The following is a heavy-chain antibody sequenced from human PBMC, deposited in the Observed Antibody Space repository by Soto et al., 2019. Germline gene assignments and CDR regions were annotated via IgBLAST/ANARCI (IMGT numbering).Heavy chain of an antibody. CDR3: AKDLRLFGDSNYYGMDV. J-gene: IGHJ6*02. Sequence: GGSLRLSCAASGFTFSSYDMHWVRQAPGKGLEWVAVISYDGSNKYYADSVKGRFTISRDNSKNTLYLQMNSLRAEDTAVYYCAKDLRLFGDSNYYGMDVWGQGTTVTVSS. CDR2: ISYDGSNK. D-gene: IGHD4-17*01. CDR1: GFTFSSYD. V-gene: IGHV3-30*18.